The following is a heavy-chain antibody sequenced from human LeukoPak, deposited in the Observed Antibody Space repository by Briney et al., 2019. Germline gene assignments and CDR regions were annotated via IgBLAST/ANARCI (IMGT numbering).Heavy chain of an antibody. CDR1: GYTFTAHY. Sequence: ASVKVSCKASGYTFTAHYLHWVRQAPGQGPEWMGRLNPSSGDTNYAQKFQGRVTMTRDTAISTAYMDLSGLRSDDTAVYYCARPVGTMITFGGVETHWGQGTPVTVSS. J-gene: IGHJ4*02. D-gene: IGHD3-16*01. CDR3: ARPVGTMITFGGVETH. V-gene: IGHV1-2*06. CDR2: LNPSSGDT.